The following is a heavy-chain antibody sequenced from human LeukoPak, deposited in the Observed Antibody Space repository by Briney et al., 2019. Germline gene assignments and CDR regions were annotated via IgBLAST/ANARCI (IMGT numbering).Heavy chain of an antibody. CDR3: AELGITMIGGV. J-gene: IGHJ6*04. CDR1: GFTFSSFN. Sequence: GGSLRLSCAASGFTFSSFNMDWVRQAPGKGLEWVSSINVFSRYIYYADSVKGRFTISRDNAKNSLYLQMNSLRAEDTAVYYCAELGITMIGGVWGKGTTVTISS. CDR2: INVFSRYI. V-gene: IGHV3-21*01. D-gene: IGHD3-10*02.